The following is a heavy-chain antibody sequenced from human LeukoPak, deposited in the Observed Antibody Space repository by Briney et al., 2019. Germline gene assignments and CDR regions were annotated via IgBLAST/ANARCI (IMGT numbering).Heavy chain of an antibody. J-gene: IGHJ4*02. CDR1: GGTFSSYA. CDR3: ASYLGYCSGGSCPFDS. CDR2: IIPIFGTA. V-gene: IGHV1-69*06. D-gene: IGHD2-15*01. Sequence: SVKVSCKASGGTFSSYAISWVRQAPGQGLEWMGRIIPIFGTANYAQKFQGRVTITADKSTSTAYMELSSLRSEDTAVYYCASYLGYCSGGSCPFDSGGQGTLVTVSS.